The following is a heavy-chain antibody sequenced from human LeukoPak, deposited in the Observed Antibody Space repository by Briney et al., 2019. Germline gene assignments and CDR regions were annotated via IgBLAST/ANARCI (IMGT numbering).Heavy chain of an antibody. V-gene: IGHV3-7*01. CDR1: GFTFSSYW. CDR2: IKQDGSEK. Sequence: GGSLRLSCAASGFTFSSYWMSWVRQAPGKGLEWVANIKQDGSEKYYVDSVKGRFTISRDNAKNSLYLQMNSPRAEDTAVYYCAREGPRDIVVVPARYGMDVWGQGTTVTVSS. J-gene: IGHJ6*02. D-gene: IGHD2-2*01. CDR3: AREGPRDIVVVPARYGMDV.